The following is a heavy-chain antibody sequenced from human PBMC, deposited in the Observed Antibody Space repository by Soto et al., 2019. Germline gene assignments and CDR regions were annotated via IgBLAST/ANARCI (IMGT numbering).Heavy chain of an antibody. Sequence: GASVKVSCKASGGTFSSYAINWVRQAPGQGLEWMGGIIPIFGTANYAQKFQGRVTITADESTSTAYMELSSLRSEDTAVYYCARGRIADDAFDIWGQGTMVTVSS. D-gene: IGHD6-13*01. V-gene: IGHV1-69*13. CDR1: GGTFSSYA. CDR3: ARGRIADDAFDI. J-gene: IGHJ3*02. CDR2: IIPIFGTA.